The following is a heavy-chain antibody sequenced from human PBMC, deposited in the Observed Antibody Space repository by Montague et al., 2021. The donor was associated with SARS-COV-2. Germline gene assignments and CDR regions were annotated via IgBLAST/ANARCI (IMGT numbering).Heavy chain of an antibody. CDR3: ARGGTGELLHDY. V-gene: IGHV1-18*01. D-gene: IGHD1-7*01. CDR2: ISAYNGNT. CDR1: GYTFTNYG. J-gene: IGHJ4*02. Sequence: SGRVTFKASGYTFTNYGISWVRQAPGQGLEWMGWISAYNGNTNYAQKLQGRVTMTTDTSTSTAYMELRSLRSDDTAVYYCARGGTGELLHDYWGQGTLVTVSS.